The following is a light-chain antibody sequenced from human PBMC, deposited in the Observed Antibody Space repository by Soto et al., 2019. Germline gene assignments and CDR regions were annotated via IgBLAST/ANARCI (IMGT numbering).Light chain of an antibody. Sequence: EIVLTQSPGTLSLSPGERATLSCRASQSISNSYLAWYQQKPGQAPRLLIYGASSRATGIPDRFSVSGSGTDFNLTISRLEPEDFAVYYCQPYNNSPFTCGPGTKVDIK. V-gene: IGKV3-20*01. J-gene: IGKJ3*01. CDR1: QSISNSY. CDR2: GAS. CDR3: QPYNNSPFT.